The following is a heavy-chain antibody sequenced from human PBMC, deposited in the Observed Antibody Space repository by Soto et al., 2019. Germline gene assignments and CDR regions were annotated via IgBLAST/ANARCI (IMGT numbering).Heavy chain of an antibody. V-gene: IGHV4-34*01. Sequence: SETLSLTGAVCGGSFRGYFCSWIRQSPYKGLEWIGEINDSGSTYYNPSFKSRLTISVDTSNSHISLRLTAVTAADSAVYYCQGGDCCGQGTRVAVCS. CDR1: GGSFRGYF. CDR2: INDSGST. J-gene: IGHJ4*02. D-gene: IGHD3-16*01. CDR3: QGGDC.